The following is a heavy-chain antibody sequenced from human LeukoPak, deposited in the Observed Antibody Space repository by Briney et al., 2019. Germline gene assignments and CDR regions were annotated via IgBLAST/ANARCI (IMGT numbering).Heavy chain of an antibody. CDR1: GYTFTSYG. CDR2: ISGYNGDT. D-gene: IGHD6-19*01. V-gene: IGHV1-18*01. CDR3: VRDLGSGWPDY. Sequence: ASVEVSCKTSGYTFTSYGISWVRQAPGQGLEWMGWISGYNGDTNYAQKFQGRVTMTTDTSTGTGYMELRSLRSDDTAVYYCVRDLGSGWPDYWGQGTLVTVSS. J-gene: IGHJ4*02.